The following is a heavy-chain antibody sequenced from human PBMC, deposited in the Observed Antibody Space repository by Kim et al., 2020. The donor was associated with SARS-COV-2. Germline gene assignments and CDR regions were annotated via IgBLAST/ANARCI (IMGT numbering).Heavy chain of an antibody. CDR1: GFTFNSRA. Sequence: GGSLRLSCAASGFTFNSRAMPLVRQAPGKGLEWVAILWYDGSNDDYADSVQGRFPISRDSSKNTVYLQMNSLRAEDTAVYDCAKEGSVRDDYSRFDYWGQGKLVTVSS. CDR3: AKEGSVRDDYSRFDY. CDR2: LWYDGSND. V-gene: IGHV3-33*06. J-gene: IGHJ4*02. D-gene: IGHD4-4*01.